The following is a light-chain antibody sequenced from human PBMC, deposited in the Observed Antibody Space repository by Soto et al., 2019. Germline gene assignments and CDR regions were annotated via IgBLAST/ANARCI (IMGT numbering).Light chain of an antibody. Sequence: QSALTQPASVSGSLGQSITISSTGSSSDVGSHNLVSWYQQYPGKAPKLMIYEGTERPSGVPNRFSGSKSGNTASLTISGLQAEDEAEYYCCSYAGSSTHMVFGGGTKVTVL. CDR3: CSYAGSSTHMV. V-gene: IGLV2-23*01. J-gene: IGLJ3*02. CDR2: EGT. CDR1: SSDVGSHNL.